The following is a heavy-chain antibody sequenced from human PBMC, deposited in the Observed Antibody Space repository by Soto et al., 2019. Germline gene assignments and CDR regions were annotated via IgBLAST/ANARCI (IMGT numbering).Heavy chain of an antibody. J-gene: IGHJ6*02. V-gene: IGHV1-2*02. D-gene: IGHD3-16*02. CDR3: VRDLRRQGRRLDNESYTGMDV. CDR1: GYILSDYC. CDR2: MKPDDGGP. Sequence: ASVKVSCKSSGYILSDYCIHWVRQAPGQGLEWLGWMKPDDGGPTYAQNFQGRVIMTRDTSTDTDYMELTRLTSDDTAVYFCVRDLRRQGRRLDNESYTGMDVWGQGTTVTVSS.